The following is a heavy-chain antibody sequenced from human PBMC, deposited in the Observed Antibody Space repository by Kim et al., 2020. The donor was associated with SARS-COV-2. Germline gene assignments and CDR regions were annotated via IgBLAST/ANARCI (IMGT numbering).Heavy chain of an antibody. D-gene: IGHD6-19*01. V-gene: IGHV1-18*01. J-gene: IGHJ4*02. CDR3: ARDGAGQQWLPSHGDY. CDR2: ISAYNGNT. Sequence: ASVKVSCKASGYTFTSYGISWVRQAPGQGLEWMGWISAYNGNTNYAQKLQGRVTMTTDTSTSTAYMELRSLRSDDTAVYYCARDGAGQQWLPSHGDYWGQGTLVTVSS. CDR1: GYTFTSYG.